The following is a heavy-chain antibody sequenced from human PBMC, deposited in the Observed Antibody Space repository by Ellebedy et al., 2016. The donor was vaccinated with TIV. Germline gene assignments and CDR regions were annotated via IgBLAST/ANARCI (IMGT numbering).Heavy chain of an antibody. CDR2: IYYRGSA. J-gene: IGHJ4*02. D-gene: IGHD6-13*01. V-gene: IGHV4-39*01. CDR1: GFTFSVY. CDR3: ATQDPSRSSNWSLDY. Sequence: SETLSLTCAASGFTFSVYWAWIRQPPGKGLEWIGSIYYRGSAYYYNPSLMSRVTMSVDTAKNQFSLKLSSVTASDTAVYYCATQDPSRSSNWSLDYWGQGTLVTVSS.